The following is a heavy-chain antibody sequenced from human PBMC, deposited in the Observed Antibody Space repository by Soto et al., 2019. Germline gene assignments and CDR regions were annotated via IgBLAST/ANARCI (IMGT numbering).Heavy chain of an antibody. Sequence: PSETLSLTCTVSGGSISSGGYYWSWIRQHPGKGLEWIGYIYYSGSTYYNPSLKSRVTISVDTSKNQFSLKLSSVTAADTAVYYCARGSMVGGMDVWGQGTTVTVSS. J-gene: IGHJ6*02. CDR3: ARGSMVGGMDV. D-gene: IGHD2-15*01. CDR1: GGSISSGGYY. V-gene: IGHV4-31*03. CDR2: IYYSGST.